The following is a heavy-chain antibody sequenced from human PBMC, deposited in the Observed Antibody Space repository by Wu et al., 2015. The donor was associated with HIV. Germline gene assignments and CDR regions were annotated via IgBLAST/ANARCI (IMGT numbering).Heavy chain of an antibody. Sequence: QVQLVQSGAEVKKPGASVKVSCKASGYTFTSYGISWVRQAPGQGLEWMGWISAYNGDTNYAQKLQGRVTMTTDTSTSTAYMELRSLRSDDTAVYYCARDIVVVPAAIHLHFDYWGQGTLVTVSS. CDR1: GYTFTSYG. CDR3: ARDIVVVPAAIHLHFDY. CDR2: ISAYNGDT. D-gene: IGHD2-2*02. V-gene: IGHV1-18*01. J-gene: IGHJ4*02.